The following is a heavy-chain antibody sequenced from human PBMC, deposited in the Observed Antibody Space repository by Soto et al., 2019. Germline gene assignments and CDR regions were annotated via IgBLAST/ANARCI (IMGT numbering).Heavy chain of an antibody. CDR3: ARGYCSGGSCYRALLDY. D-gene: IGHD2-15*01. Sequence: GGSLRLSCAASGFTFSGAWSNWVRQAPGKGLEWVGRIKSKYDGGTTDYAAPVKDRFTISRDDSKNTLYLQMNSLRAEDTAVYYCARGYCSGGSCYRALLDYWGQGTLVTVSS. V-gene: IGHV3-15*07. J-gene: IGHJ4*02. CDR1: GFTFSGAW. CDR2: IKSKYDGGTT.